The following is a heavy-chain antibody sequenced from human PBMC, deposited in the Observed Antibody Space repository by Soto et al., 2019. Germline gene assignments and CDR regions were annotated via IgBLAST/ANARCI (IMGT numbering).Heavy chain of an antibody. D-gene: IGHD2-2*01. V-gene: IGHV3-48*01. CDR3: ARAFSSYCSSTSCYPNYYMDV. CDR1: GFTFSSYS. Sequence: GGSLRLSCAASGFTFSSYSMNWVRQAPGKGLEWVSYISSSSSTIYYADSVKGRFTISRDNAKNSLYLQMNSLRAEDTAVYYCARAFSSYCSSTSCYPNYYMDVWGKGTTVTVSS. J-gene: IGHJ6*03. CDR2: ISSSSSTI.